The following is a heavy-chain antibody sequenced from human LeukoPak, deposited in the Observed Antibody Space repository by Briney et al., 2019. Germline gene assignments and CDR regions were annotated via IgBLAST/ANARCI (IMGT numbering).Heavy chain of an antibody. CDR3: TRAVAGHPD. J-gene: IGHJ4*02. CDR1: DVPFSNYY. CDR2: INHSGYT. D-gene: IGHD6-19*01. V-gene: IGHV4-34*01. Sequence: SETMSLTCAVSDVPFSNYYWSWVRQSPSQGLEWIGEINHSGYTNYNPSLKSRVTMSIDTSKNQFSLRLTSVSAADTGVYYCTRAVAGHPDWGQGTLVTVSS.